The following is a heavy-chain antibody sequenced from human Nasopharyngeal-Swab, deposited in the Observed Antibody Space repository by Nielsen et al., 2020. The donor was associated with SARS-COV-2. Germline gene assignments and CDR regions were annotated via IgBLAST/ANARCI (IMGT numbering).Heavy chain of an antibody. D-gene: IGHD4-11*01. CDR1: RGTFSSYV. CDR3: ARFLWGNYRQAEALLASHYYYYGMDV. J-gene: IGHJ6*02. CDR2: IIPIFGTA. V-gene: IGHV1-69*13. Sequence: SVKVSCKASRGTFSSYVISWVRQAPGQGLEWMGGIIPIFGTANYAQKFQGRVTITADESTSTAYMELSSLRSEDTAVYYCARFLWGNYRQAEALLASHYYYYGMDVWGQGTTVTVSS.